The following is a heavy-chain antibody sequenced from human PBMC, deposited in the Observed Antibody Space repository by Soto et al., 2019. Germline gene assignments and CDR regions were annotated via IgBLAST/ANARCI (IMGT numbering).Heavy chain of an antibody. CDR1: GGSFSGYY. CDR2: INHSGST. D-gene: IGHD6-13*01. Sequence: SETLSLTCAVYGGSFSGYYWSWIRQPPGKGLEWIGEINHSGSTNYNPSLKSRVTISVDTSKNQFSLKLSSVTAADAAVYYCARVSGMAAAVTYNWFDPWGQGTLVTVSS. V-gene: IGHV4-34*01. CDR3: ARVSGMAAAVTYNWFDP. J-gene: IGHJ5*02.